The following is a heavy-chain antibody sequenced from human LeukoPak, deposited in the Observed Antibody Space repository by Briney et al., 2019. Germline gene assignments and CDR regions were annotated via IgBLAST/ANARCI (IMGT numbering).Heavy chain of an antibody. V-gene: IGHV1-2*02. CDR2: INPNSGGT. CDR3: ARNDDYYGGNSLDY. Sequence: ASVKVSCKASGYTFTGYYMHWVRQAPGQGLEWMGWINPNSGGTNYAQKFQGRVTMTRDTSTSTVYMELSSLRSEDTAVYYCARNDDYYGGNSLDYWGQGTLVTVSS. J-gene: IGHJ4*02. CDR1: GYTFTGYY. D-gene: IGHD4-23*01.